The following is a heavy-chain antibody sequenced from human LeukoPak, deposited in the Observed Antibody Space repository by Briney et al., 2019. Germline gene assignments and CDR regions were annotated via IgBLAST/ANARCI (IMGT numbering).Heavy chain of an antibody. CDR1: GFTFSSYG. J-gene: IGHJ6*02. CDR3: AKLFDWLLYYGMDV. CDR2: ISYDGSNK. V-gene: IGHV3-30*18. Sequence: GGSLRLSCAASGFTFSSYGMHWVRQAPGKGLEWVAVISYDGSNKYYADSVKGRFTISRDNSKNTLYLQMNSLRAEDTAVYYCAKLFDWLLYYGMDVWGQGTTVTVSS. D-gene: IGHD3-9*01.